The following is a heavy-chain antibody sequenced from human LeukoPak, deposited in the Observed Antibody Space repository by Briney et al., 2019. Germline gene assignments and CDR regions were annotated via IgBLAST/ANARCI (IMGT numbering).Heavy chain of an antibody. J-gene: IGHJ4*02. D-gene: IGHD3-10*01. CDR1: GGSISGYY. CDR2: IYYSGST. V-gene: IGHV4-59*08. Sequence: PSETLSLTCTVSGGSISGYYWSWIRQPPGKGLEWIGYIYYSGSTNYNPSLKSRVTISVDTSKNQLSLKLSSVTAADTAVYYCARHPYYRIAAGYYFDYWGQGTLVTVSS. CDR3: ARHPYYRIAAGYYFDY.